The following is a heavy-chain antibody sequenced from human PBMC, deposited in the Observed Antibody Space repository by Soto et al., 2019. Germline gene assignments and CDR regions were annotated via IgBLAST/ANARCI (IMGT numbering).Heavy chain of an antibody. V-gene: IGHV1-8*02. Sequence: QVQLVQSGAEVKKPGSSVKVSCKASGGTFSSYAISWVRQAPGQGLEWMGWMNPNSGNTGYAQKFQGRVTMTRNTSISTAYMELSSLRSEDTAVYYCARGRLYSSTLFDWGQGTLVTVSS. CDR2: MNPNSGNT. CDR3: ARGRLYSSTLFD. D-gene: IGHD6-13*01. CDR1: GGTFSSYA. J-gene: IGHJ4*02.